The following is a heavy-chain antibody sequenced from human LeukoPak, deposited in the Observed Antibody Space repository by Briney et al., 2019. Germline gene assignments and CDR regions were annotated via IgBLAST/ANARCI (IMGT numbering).Heavy chain of an antibody. CDR1: GYTLTELS. CDR3: ATRDSSGYYYFDY. CDR2: FDPEDGET. V-gene: IGHV1-24*01. J-gene: IGHJ4*02. D-gene: IGHD3-22*01. Sequence: AASVKVSCKVSGYTLTELSMHWVRQAPGKGLEWMGGFDPEDGETIYAQKFQGRVTMTEDTSTDTAYMELSSLRSEDTAVYYCATRDSSGYYYFDYWGQGTLVTVSS.